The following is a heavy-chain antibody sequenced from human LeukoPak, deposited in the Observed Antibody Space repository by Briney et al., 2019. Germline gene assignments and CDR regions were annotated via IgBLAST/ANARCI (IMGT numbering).Heavy chain of an antibody. CDR2: INPNSGGT. CDR1: GYTFTGYC. D-gene: IGHD2-2*01. J-gene: IGHJ4*02. CDR3: ARAGYIVVVPAADY. V-gene: IGHV1-2*02. Sequence: PWASVKVSCKASGYTFTGYCMHWVRQAPGQGLERMGWINPNSGGTNYAQKFQGRVTMTRDTSISTAYMELSRLRSDDTAVYYCARAGYIVVVPAADYWGQGTLVTVSS.